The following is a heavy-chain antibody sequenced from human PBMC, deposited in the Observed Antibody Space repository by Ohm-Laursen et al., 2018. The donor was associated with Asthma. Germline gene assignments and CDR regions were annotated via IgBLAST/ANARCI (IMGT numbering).Heavy chain of an antibody. Sequence: SLRLSCSASGFTFSSYGMHWVRQAPGKGLEWVAVIWYDGSNKYYADSVKGRFTISRDNSKNTLYLQMNSLRAEDTAVYYCARDGSMGNWKANYYYYGMDVWGQGTTVTVSS. CDR1: GFTFSSYG. CDR3: ARDGSMGNWKANYYYYGMDV. J-gene: IGHJ6*02. D-gene: IGHD1-1*01. CDR2: IWYDGSNK. V-gene: IGHV3-33*01.